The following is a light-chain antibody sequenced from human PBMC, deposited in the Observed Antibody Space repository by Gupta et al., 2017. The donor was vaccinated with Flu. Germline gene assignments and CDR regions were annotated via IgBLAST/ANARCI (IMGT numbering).Light chain of an antibody. Sequence: DIQMTQSPSTLSASVGDRVTISCRASQSVSTSLAWYQLKPRQAPNLLIQEASNLHSGVPSRFSGSGSGAEFTLTISSLQPDDFATYYCLQYNSFWTFGQGTKVEVK. CDR1: QSVSTS. CDR3: LQYNSFWT. V-gene: IGKV1-5*03. CDR2: EAS. J-gene: IGKJ1*01.